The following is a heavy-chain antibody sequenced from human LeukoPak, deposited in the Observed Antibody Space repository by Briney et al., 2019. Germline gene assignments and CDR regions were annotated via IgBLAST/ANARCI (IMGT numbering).Heavy chain of an antibody. CDR1: GGSFSGYY. D-gene: IGHD1-1*01. J-gene: IGHJ4*02. Sequence: PETLSLTCAVYGGSFSGYYWSWIRQPPGKGLEWIGEINHSGSTNYNPSLKSRVTTSVDTSKNQFSLKLSSVTAADTAVYYCARSLSTTGLRWGQGTLVTVSS. V-gene: IGHV4-34*01. CDR3: ARSLSTTGLR. CDR2: INHSGST.